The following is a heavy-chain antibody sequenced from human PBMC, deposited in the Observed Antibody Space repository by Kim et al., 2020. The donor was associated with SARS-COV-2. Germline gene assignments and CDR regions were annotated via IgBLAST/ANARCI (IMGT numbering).Heavy chain of an antibody. J-gene: IGHJ4*02. CDR3: ARDRYYGSGNTATRYYFDY. V-gene: IGHV3-11*06. D-gene: IGHD3-10*01. Sequence: GRLTIARDNAKNSLYLQLNSLRAEDTAVYYCARDRYYGSGNTATRYYFDYWGQGTLVTVSS.